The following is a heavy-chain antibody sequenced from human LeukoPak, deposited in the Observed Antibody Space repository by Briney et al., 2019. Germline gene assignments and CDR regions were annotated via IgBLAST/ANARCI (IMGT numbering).Heavy chain of an antibody. CDR2: IYTSGST. V-gene: IGHV4-4*07. J-gene: IGHJ4*02. D-gene: IGHD3-16*01. CDR3: ARDGPNYDYVWGSPRGFDY. Sequence: SETLSLTCTVSGGSISSYYWSWIRQPAGKGLEWIGRIYTSGSTNYNPSLKSRVTMSVDTSKNQFSLKLSSVTAADTAVYYCARDGPNYDYVWGSPRGFDYWGQGTLVTVSS. CDR1: GGSISSYY.